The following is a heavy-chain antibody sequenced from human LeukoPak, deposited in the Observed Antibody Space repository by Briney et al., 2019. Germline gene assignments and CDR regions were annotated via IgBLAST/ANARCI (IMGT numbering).Heavy chain of an antibody. CDR3: ATNSGWYGVS. Sequence: GGSLRLSCTVSGFTLSSYEMSWIRQALGKGLEWVSSIDYSGGSSYYADSVKGRFTISREDSKNTLYLQLNSLRAEDTALYYCATNSGWYGVSWGQGTLVTVSS. J-gene: IGHJ4*02. D-gene: IGHD6-19*01. CDR2: IDYSGGSS. V-gene: IGHV3-23*01. CDR1: GFTLSSYE.